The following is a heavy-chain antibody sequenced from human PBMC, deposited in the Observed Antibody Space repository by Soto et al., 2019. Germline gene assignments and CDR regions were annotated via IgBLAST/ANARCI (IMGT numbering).Heavy chain of an antibody. J-gene: IGHJ4*02. CDR1: GDSISSSHHY. CDR2: TYYRGST. CDR3: ARHGAWAPLD. Sequence: QLQLQESGPGLVKPSETLSLTCTVSGDSISSSHHYWAWVRQPPGKGLEWIVSTYYRGSTFYSPSLRGRVTTSVDTSTNQLSLKLKSVTAADTAGYFGARHGAWAPLDWGQGTLVTVSS. D-gene: IGHD3-16*01. V-gene: IGHV4-39*01.